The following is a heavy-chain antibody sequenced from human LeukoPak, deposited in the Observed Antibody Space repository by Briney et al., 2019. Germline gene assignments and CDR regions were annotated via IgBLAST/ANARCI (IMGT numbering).Heavy chain of an antibody. J-gene: IGHJ4*02. Sequence: SQTLSLTCTVSGGSISSGGYYWSWIRQHPGKGLEWIGYIYYSGSTYYNPSLKSRVTISVDTSKNQFSLKLSSVTDADTAVYYCARAWDSGYYSHFDYWGQGTLVTVSS. CDR2: IYYSGST. V-gene: IGHV4-31*03. D-gene: IGHD3-22*01. CDR3: ARAWDSGYYSHFDY. CDR1: GGSISSGGYY.